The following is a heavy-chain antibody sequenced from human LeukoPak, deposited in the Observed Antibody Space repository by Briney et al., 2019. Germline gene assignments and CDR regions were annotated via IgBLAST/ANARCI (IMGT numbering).Heavy chain of an antibody. D-gene: IGHD2-2*02. J-gene: IGHJ5*02. Sequence: GASVKVSCKASGYTFTSYGISWVRQAPGQELEWMGWISAYNGNTNYAQKLQGRVTMTTDTSTSTAYMELRSLRSDDTAVYYCARDLRSQLLYGHWYWFDPWGQGTLVTVSS. CDR2: ISAYNGNT. CDR3: ARDLRSQLLYGHWYWFDP. V-gene: IGHV1-18*01. CDR1: GYTFTSYG.